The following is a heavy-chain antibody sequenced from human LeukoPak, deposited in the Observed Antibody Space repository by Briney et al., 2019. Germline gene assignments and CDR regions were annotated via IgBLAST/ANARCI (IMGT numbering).Heavy chain of an antibody. Sequence: GGSLRLSCAASGFTFSSYEMNWVRQAPGKGLEWVSYISFSGGTIYYADSVKGRFTISRDNAKNSLYLQMNSLTAEDTAVYYSARGYRGYNGYWGQGTLVTVSS. CDR1: GFTFSSYE. V-gene: IGHV3-48*03. CDR2: ISFSGGTI. J-gene: IGHJ4*02. D-gene: IGHD5-12*01. CDR3: ARGYRGYNGY.